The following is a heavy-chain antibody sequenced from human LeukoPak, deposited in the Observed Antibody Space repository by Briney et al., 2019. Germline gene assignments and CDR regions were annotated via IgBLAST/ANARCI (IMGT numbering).Heavy chain of an antibody. Sequence: GGALRLSCAGSGFTFSSNALSCVRQAPGKGLDVVSAISTSGGNTYYADSVRGRFTISRDNSKNTLYLQRNTLSAADTDVSYCATTQLARRYFDYWGQEALVTVSS. CDR3: ATTQLARRYFDY. V-gene: IGHV3-23*01. D-gene: IGHD6-13*01. CDR2: ISTSGGNT. CDR1: GFTFSSNA. J-gene: IGHJ4*02.